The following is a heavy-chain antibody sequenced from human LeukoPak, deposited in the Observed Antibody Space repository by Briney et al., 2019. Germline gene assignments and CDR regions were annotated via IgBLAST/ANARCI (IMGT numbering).Heavy chain of an antibody. CDR2: IYYSGST. D-gene: IGHD4-17*01. J-gene: IGHJ5*02. Sequence: SETLSLTCSVSGGSISSYYWSWIRQPPGKGLEWIGYIYYSGSTNYNPSLKSRVTISVDASKNQFSLKLSSVTAADTAVYYCARMESMTTVILFDPWGQGTLVTVSS. CDR1: GGSISSYY. V-gene: IGHV4-59*01. CDR3: ARMESMTTVILFDP.